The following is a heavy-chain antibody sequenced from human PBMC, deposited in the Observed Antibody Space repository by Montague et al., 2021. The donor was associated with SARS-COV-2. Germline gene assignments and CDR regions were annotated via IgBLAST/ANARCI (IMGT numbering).Heavy chain of an antibody. CDR1: GESFSGYY. D-gene: IGHD1-14*01. CDR2: INHHGST. Sequence: SETLSLTCAVYGESFSGYYWSWFRQPPGEKLEWIVEINHHGSTNYNSSPKNRVAITVDTTKNKLSLKLSSVTAADTAVYYCARSKPVSSFYYYYGMDVWGQGTTVTVSS. V-gene: IGHV4-34*01. J-gene: IGHJ6*02. CDR3: ARSKPVSSFYYYYGMDV.